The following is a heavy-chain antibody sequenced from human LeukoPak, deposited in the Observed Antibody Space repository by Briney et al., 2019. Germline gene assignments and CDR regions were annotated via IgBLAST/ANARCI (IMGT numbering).Heavy chain of an antibody. CDR2: INHSGST. CDR3: ARARIAAAGTGGLLGY. D-gene: IGHD6-13*01. Sequence: SETLSLTCAVYGGSFSGYYWSWIRQPQGTGMEWNGEINHSGSTNYNPSLKSRITISVDTSKNQFSLKLSSVTAADTAVYYCARARIAAAGTGGLLGYWGQGTLVTVSS. J-gene: IGHJ4*02. V-gene: IGHV4-34*01. CDR1: GGSFSGYY.